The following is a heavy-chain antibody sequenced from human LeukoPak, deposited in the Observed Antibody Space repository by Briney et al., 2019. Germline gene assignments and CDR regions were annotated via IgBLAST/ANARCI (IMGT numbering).Heavy chain of an antibody. J-gene: IGHJ4*02. V-gene: IGHV3-7*03. Sequence: GGSLGLSCAASGFTFSSYWMSWVRQAPGKGLEWVANIKQDGSEKYYVDSVKGRFTISRDNAKNSLYLQMNSLRAEDTAVYYCARTSITMVRGVIIEVFDYWGQGTLVTVSS. D-gene: IGHD3-10*01. CDR3: ARTSITMVRGVIIEVFDY. CDR2: IKQDGSEK. CDR1: GFTFSSYW.